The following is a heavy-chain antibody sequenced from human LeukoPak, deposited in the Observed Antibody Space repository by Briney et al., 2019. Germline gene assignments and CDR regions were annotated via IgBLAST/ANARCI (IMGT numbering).Heavy chain of an antibody. CDR2: IYTSRST. CDR3: ARGGIRYFDWLAFDI. Sequence: SETLSLTCTVSGGPISSYYWSWIRQPAGRGLEWIGRIYTSRSTNYNPSLKSRVTMSVDTSKNQFSLKLSSVNAADTAVYYCARGGIRYFDWLAFDIWGQGTMVTVSS. CDR1: GGPISSYY. J-gene: IGHJ3*02. D-gene: IGHD3-9*01. V-gene: IGHV4-4*07.